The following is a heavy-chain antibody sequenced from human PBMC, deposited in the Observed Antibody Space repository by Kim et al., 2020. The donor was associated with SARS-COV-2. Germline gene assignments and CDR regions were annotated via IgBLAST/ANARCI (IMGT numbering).Heavy chain of an antibody. Sequence: GGSLRLSCVASSFITDYYMTWVRQAPGKGLEWIAYISSSGVMTYYTDSVKGRFTVSRDNAKNSLFLQMDSLRVEDSALYYCAKGAYYYDSSGYYGDF. CDR2: ISSSGVMT. D-gene: IGHD3-22*01. J-gene: IGHJ4*01. CDR3: AKGAYYYDSSGYYGDF. V-gene: IGHV3-11*01. CDR1: SFITDYY.